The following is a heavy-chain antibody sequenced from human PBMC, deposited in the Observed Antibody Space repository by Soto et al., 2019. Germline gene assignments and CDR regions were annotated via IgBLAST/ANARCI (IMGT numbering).Heavy chain of an antibody. D-gene: IGHD5-18*01. V-gene: IGHV1-18*01. Sequence: QVQLVQSGAEVKKPGASVKVCCKASGYTFTSYSITWVRQAPGQGLEWMGWISAHNGNTKYAQKLQGRVTMTTDTSTSTTYMEVRSLRSDDTAVYYCARDTAMALPDAWGQGTLVTVSS. CDR3: ARDTAMALPDA. J-gene: IGHJ4*02. CDR1: GYTFTSYS. CDR2: ISAHNGNT.